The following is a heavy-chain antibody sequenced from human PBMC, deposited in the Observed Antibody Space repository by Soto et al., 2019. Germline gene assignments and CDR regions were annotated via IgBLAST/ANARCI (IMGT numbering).Heavy chain of an antibody. CDR2: FDPEDGET. V-gene: IGHV1-24*01. CDR1: GYTLTELS. CDR3: ATHVLRFLEWLFDY. J-gene: IGHJ4*02. Sequence: ASVKVSCKVSGYTLTELSMHWVRQAPGKGLEWMGGFDPEDGETIYAQKFQGRVTMTEGTSTDTAYMELSSLRSEDTAVYYCATHVLRFLEWLFDYWGQGNLVTVSS. D-gene: IGHD3-3*01.